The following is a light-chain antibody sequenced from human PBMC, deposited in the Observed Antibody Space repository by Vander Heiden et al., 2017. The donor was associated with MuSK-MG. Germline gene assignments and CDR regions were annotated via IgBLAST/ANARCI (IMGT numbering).Light chain of an antibody. CDR3: QSYDSSNHRV. V-gene: IGLV6-57*01. J-gene: IGLJ3*02. CDR1: SGSIASNY. CDR2: EDN. Sequence: FMLTQPHSVTDSPAKTVTISCTRSSGSIASNYVQWYQQRPGSSPTTVIYEDNQRPSGVPDRFSGSIDSSSNSASLTISGLKTEDEADYYCQSYDSSNHRVFGGGTKLTVL.